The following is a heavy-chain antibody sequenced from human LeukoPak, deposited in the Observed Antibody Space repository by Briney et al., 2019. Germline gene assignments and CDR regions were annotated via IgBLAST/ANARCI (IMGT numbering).Heavy chain of an antibody. CDR2: IHYSGTT. J-gene: IGHJ6*02. Sequence: SETLSLTCTVSGGSINTYYWSWIRQPPGKGLEWIGYIHYSGTTNYNPSLKSRLTLSVDTSNNQFSLRLGSVTAADAAVYYCARSLGATRYNLKYYFFYGLDVWGQGTTVTVSS. D-gene: IGHD1-26*01. V-gene: IGHV4-59*01. CDR3: ARSLGATRYNLKYYFFYGLDV. CDR1: GGSINTYY.